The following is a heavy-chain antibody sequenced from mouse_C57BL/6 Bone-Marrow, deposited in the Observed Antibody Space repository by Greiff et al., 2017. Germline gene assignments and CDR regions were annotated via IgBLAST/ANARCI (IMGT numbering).Heavy chain of an antibody. CDR2: FDPENGDP. CDR3: TVITTVGDY. J-gene: IGHJ2*01. Sequence: VQLQQSGAELVRPGASVKLSCTASGFNITDDYMHWVKPRPEQGLEWIGWFDPENGDPDYASKFQGKATITADTSSNTAYLQLSCLTSEDTAVYYCTVITTVGDYWGQGTTLTVSS. D-gene: IGHD1-1*01. V-gene: IGHV14-4*01. CDR1: GFNITDDY.